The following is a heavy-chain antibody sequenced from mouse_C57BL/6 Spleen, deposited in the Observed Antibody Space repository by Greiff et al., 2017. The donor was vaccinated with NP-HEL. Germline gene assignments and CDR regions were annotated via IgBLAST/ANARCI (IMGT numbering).Heavy chain of an antibody. CDR3: ARRDSSGYEFAY. J-gene: IGHJ3*01. V-gene: IGHV5-4*03. D-gene: IGHD3-2*02. Sequence: EVKLVESGGGLVKPGGSLKLSCAASGFTFSSYAMSWVRQTPEKRLEWVATISDGGSYTYYPDNVKGRFTISRDNAKHNLYLQMSHLKSEDTAMYYCARRDSSGYEFAYWGQGTLVTVSA. CDR2: ISDGGSYT. CDR1: GFTFSSYA.